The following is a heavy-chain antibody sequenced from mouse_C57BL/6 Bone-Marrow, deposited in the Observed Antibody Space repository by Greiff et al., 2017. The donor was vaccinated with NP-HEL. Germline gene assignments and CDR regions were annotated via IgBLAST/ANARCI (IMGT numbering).Heavy chain of an antibody. CDR1: GFSLTSYG. Sequence: QVQLKQSGPGLVQPSQSLSITCTVSGFSLTSYGVHWVRQSPGKGLEWLGVIWSGGSTDYNAAFISSLSISKDNYKSQVFFKMNSLQADDTDIYYCARGAGCDFAYWGQGTLVTVSA. V-gene: IGHV2-2*01. CDR3: ARGAGCDFAY. J-gene: IGHJ3*01. CDR2: IWSGGST.